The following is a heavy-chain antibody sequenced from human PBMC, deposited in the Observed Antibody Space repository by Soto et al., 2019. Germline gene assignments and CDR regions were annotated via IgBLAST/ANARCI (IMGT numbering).Heavy chain of an antibody. D-gene: IGHD3-16*01. J-gene: IGHJ6*02. Sequence: QVQLVQSGAEVRKPGSSVKVSCKASRDAFSKYAFNWVRQAPGQGLDWMGWIIPIFGSRNYAEKFQGRVTITADESTSTAYMELRGLRFEDTGVYYCARGETYLGGWGQGTTVTVSS. CDR1: RDAFSKYA. CDR2: IIPIFGSR. CDR3: ARGETYLGG. V-gene: IGHV1-69*01.